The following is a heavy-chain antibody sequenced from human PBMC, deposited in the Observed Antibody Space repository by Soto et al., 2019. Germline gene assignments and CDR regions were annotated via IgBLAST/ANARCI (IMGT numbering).Heavy chain of an antibody. Sequence: GGSLRLSCAASGFIFRSYSMNWVRQAPGKGLEWVSSISTNTSYIYYADSVKGRFTISRDNAKNSLYLQMNNLRAEDNAVYYCARDYGNFDYWGQGTLVTVSS. CDR3: ARDYGNFDY. D-gene: IGHD3-10*01. CDR2: ISTNTSYI. V-gene: IGHV3-21*01. J-gene: IGHJ4*02. CDR1: GFIFRSYS.